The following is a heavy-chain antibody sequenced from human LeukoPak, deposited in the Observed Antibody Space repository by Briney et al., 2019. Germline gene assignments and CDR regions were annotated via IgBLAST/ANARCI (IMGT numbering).Heavy chain of an antibody. CDR2: ISSSSSYI. CDR1: GFTFSSYS. CDR3: ARDVGYGDYPYSDY. Sequence: GGSLRLSCAASGFTFSSYSMNWVRQAPGKGLEWVSSISSSSSYIYYADSVKGRFTISRDNAKNSLYLQMNSLRAEDTAVYYCARDVGYGDYPYSDYWGQGTLVTVSS. J-gene: IGHJ4*02. V-gene: IGHV3-21*01. D-gene: IGHD4-17*01.